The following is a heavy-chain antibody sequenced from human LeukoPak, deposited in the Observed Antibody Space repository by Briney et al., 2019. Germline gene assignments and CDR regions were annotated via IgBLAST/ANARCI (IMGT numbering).Heavy chain of an antibody. V-gene: IGHV1-18*01. D-gene: IGHD3-10*01. Sequence: ASVKVSCKASGYTFTSYGISWVRQAPGQGLEWMGWITAYNDHTNYALKLQGRVTMTTDTSTSTAYMELRSLRSDDTAVYYCARALLWFGEPSHIDYWGQGTLVTASS. CDR3: ARALLWFGEPSHIDY. J-gene: IGHJ4*02. CDR1: GYTFTSYG. CDR2: ITAYNDHT.